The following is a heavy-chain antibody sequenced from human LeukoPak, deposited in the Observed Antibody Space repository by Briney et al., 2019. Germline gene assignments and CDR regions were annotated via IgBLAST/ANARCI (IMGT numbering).Heavy chain of an antibody. CDR1: GYTFTSYY. CDR2: INPSGLRT. V-gene: IGHV1-46*01. Sequence: ASAKVSCKASGYTFTSYYMHWVRQAPGQGLEWMGMINPSGLRTRYAQKLQSRVTMTRDTSTSTVYMELSSRRSEDTAVYYWARFRRSGSYHYYGMDVWGTGTTVPLSS. D-gene: IGHD3-10*01. J-gene: IGHJ6*04. CDR3: ARFRRSGSYHYYGMDV.